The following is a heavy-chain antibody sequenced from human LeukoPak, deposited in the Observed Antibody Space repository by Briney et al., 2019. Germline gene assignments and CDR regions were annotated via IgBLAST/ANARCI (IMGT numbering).Heavy chain of an antibody. CDR2: IYHSGST. J-gene: IGHJ4*02. D-gene: IGHD6-25*01. Sequence: SETLSLTCTVSGYSISSGYYWGWIRQPPGKGLEWIGSIYHSGSTYYNPSLKSRVTISVDTSKNQFSLKLSSVTAADTAVYYCARGSGALDYWGQRTLVTVSS. CDR1: GYSISSGYY. V-gene: IGHV4-38-2*02. CDR3: ARGSGALDY.